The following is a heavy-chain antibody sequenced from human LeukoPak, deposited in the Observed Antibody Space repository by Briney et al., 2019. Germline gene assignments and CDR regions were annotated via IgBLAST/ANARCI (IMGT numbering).Heavy chain of an antibody. CDR2: INPNSGGT. Sequence: ASVKVSCKASGYTFTGYYMHWVRQAPGQGLEWMGWINPNSGGTNYAQKFQGRVTMTRDTSISTAYMELSRLRSDDTAVYYCARDREGYSSSWYLWNYWGQGTLVTVSS. V-gene: IGHV1-2*02. CDR1: GYTFTGYY. CDR3: ARDREGYSSSWYLWNY. J-gene: IGHJ4*02. D-gene: IGHD6-13*01.